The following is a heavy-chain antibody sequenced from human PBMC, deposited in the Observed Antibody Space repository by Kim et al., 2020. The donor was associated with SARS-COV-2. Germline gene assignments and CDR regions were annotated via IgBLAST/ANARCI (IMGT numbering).Heavy chain of an antibody. V-gene: IGHV3-15*01. CDR2: IKSKTGGGTT. Sequence: GGSLRLSCAASGFTFINAWMTWVRQAPGKGLEWVGRIKSKTGGGTTDYAAPVKGRFAISRDDSKNTLYLQMDSLKTEDTAVYYCTIPKLDYWGQGSLVTVSS. J-gene: IGHJ4*02. CDR1: GFTFINAW. CDR3: TIPKLDY.